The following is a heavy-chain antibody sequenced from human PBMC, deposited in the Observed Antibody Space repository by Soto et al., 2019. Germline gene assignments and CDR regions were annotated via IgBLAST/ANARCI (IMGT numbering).Heavy chain of an antibody. J-gene: IGHJ4*02. Sequence: QVQLVESGGGVVQPGRSLRLSCAASGFTFSSYAMHWVRQAPGKGLEWVAVISYDGSNKYYADSVKGRFTISRDNSKNTLYLQMNSLRAEDTAVYYCARGASSSSPFNYWGQGTLVTVSS. CDR2: ISYDGSNK. CDR1: GFTFSSYA. D-gene: IGHD6-6*01. CDR3: ARGASSSSPFNY. V-gene: IGHV3-30-3*01.